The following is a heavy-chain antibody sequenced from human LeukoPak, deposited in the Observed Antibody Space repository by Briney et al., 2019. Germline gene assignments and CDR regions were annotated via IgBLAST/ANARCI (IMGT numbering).Heavy chain of an antibody. D-gene: IGHD3-9*01. V-gene: IGHV4-34*01. CDR1: GGSIAGYY. J-gene: IGHJ4*02. CDR3: ARGNILTGYCFDF. CDR2: IHYTGAT. Sequence: PSEILSLTCAVYGGSIAGYYWSWIRQTPGRGLEWVGEIHYTGATSYNPSLKSRATISTDTSKNQFSLRLSSVTAADAAVYYCARGNILTGYCFDFWGRGALVTVSS.